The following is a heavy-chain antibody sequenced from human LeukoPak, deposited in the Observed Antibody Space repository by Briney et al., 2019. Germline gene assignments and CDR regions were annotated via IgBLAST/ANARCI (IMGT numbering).Heavy chain of an antibody. D-gene: IGHD2-2*01. J-gene: IGHJ5*02. V-gene: IGHV1-18*01. CDR1: GGTFSSYG. CDR2: ISAYNGNT. Sequence: ASVKVSCKASGGTFSSYGISWVRQAPGQGLEWMGWISAYNGNTNYAQKLQGRVTMTTDTSTSTAYMELRSLRSDDTAVYYCARLGYCSSTSCSRWWFDPWGQGTLVTVSS. CDR3: ARLGYCSSTSCSRWWFDP.